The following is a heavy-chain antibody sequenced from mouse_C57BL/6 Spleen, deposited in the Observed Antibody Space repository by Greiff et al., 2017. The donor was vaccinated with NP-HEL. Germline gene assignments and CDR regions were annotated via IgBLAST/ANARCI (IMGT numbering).Heavy chain of an antibody. CDR2: IRLKSDNYAT. J-gene: IGHJ2*01. V-gene: IGHV6-3*01. Sequence: EVKLQESGGGLVQPGGSMKLSCVASGFTFSNYWMNWVRQSPEKGLEWVAEIRLKSDNYATHYAESVKGRFTISRDDSKSSVYLQMNNLRAEDTGIYYCTITTVVAPYYFDYWGQGTTLTVSS. CDR1: GFTFSNYW. CDR3: TITTVVAPYYFDY. D-gene: IGHD1-1*01.